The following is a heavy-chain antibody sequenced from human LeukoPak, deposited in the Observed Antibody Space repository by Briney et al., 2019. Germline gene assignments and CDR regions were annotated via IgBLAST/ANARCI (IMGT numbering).Heavy chain of an antibody. Sequence: SGGSLRLSCAAPGFTFSSYGMHWVRQAPGKGLEWVAVISYDGSNKYYADSVKGRFTISRDNSKNTLYLQMNSLRAEDTAVYYCAKAEALWFGELSDYWGQGTLVTVSS. CDR3: AKAEALWFGELSDY. CDR1: GFTFSSYG. J-gene: IGHJ4*02. V-gene: IGHV3-30*18. CDR2: ISYDGSNK. D-gene: IGHD3-10*01.